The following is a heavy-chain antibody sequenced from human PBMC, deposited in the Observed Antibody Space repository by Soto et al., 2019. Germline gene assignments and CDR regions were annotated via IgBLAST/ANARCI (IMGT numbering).Heavy chain of an antibody. CDR1: GYIFTNYD. CDR2: ISGYNGNT. V-gene: IGHV1-18*01. D-gene: IGHD2-15*01. Sequence: QVQLVQSGAEVKNPGASVKVSCKASGYIFTNYDISWVRQAPGQGLEWMGWISGYNGNTNYAQKLQSRVTMTTDTPSSTAYMELSSLRYDDTAVYYCARCRSYYGMDVWGQGTTVTVSS. J-gene: IGHJ6*02. CDR3: ARCRSYYGMDV.